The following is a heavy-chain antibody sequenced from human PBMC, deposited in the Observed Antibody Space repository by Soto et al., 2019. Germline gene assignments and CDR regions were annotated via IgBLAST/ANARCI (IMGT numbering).Heavy chain of an antibody. J-gene: IGHJ4*02. D-gene: IGHD2-15*01. V-gene: IGHV1-46*01. CDR2: INPSGGST. CDR3: ARSPTSHCSGGSCYSLGYFDY. Sequence: QVQLVQSGAEVKKPGASVKVSCKASGYTFTSYYMHWVRQAPGQGLEWMGIINPSGGSTSYAQKFQGRVTMTSDTSTSTLYMELSSLRSEDTAVYYSARSPTSHCSGGSCYSLGYFDYWGQGTLVTVSS. CDR1: GYTFTSYY.